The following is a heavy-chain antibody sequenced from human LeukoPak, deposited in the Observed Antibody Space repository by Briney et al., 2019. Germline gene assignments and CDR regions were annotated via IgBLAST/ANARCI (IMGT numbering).Heavy chain of an antibody. D-gene: IGHD2-2*02. J-gene: IGHJ5*02. V-gene: IGHV1-69-2*01. CDR3: ATACSSTSCYTLVYNWFDP. CDR1: GYTFTDYY. CDR2: VDPEDGET. Sequence: GASVKVSCKASGYTFTDYYVHWVQQAPGKGLEWMGRVDPEDGETIYAEKFQGRVTITADTSTDTAYMELSSLRSEDTAVYYCATACSSTSCYTLVYNWFDPWGQGTLVTVSS.